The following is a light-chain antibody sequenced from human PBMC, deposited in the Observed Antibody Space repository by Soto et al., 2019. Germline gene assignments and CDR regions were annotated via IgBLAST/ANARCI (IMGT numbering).Light chain of an antibody. J-gene: IGKJ2*01. V-gene: IGKV3-15*01. Sequence: EIVMTQSPATLSLSPGERATLSCGASQTIDNTLAWYQRKPGQAPRLLIYDASTRATGVPARFSGSGSGTDFTLTISSLQSEDFAVYYCQHYNHWPYTFGQGTKVDIK. CDR3: QHYNHWPYT. CDR2: DAS. CDR1: QTIDNT.